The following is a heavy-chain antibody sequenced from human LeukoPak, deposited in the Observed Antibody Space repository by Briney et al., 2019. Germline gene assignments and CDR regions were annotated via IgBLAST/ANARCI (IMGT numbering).Heavy chain of an antibody. J-gene: IGHJ6*03. CDR2: INPNSGGA. Sequence: ASVKVSCKASGYTFTGYYMHWVRQAPGQGLEWMGRINPNSGGANYAQKFQGRVTMTEDTSTDTAYMELSSLRSEDTAVYYCATVADFWSGYLKYYYMDVWGKGTTVTVSS. CDR1: GYTFTGYY. CDR3: ATVADFWSGYLKYYYMDV. D-gene: IGHD3-3*01. V-gene: IGHV1-2*06.